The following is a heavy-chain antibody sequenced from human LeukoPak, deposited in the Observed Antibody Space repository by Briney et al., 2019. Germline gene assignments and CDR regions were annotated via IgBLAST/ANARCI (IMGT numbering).Heavy chain of an antibody. CDR1: GYTLTELS. V-gene: IGHV1-24*01. D-gene: IGHD6-19*01. CDR2: FDPEDGET. Sequence: ASVKVSRKVSGYTLTELSMHWVRQAPGKGLEWMGGFDPEDGETIYAQKFQGRVTMTEDTSTDTAYMELSSLRSEDTAVYYCATLVGSSGWYGKGWFDPWGQGTLVTVSS. CDR3: ATLVGSSGWYGKGWFDP. J-gene: IGHJ5*02.